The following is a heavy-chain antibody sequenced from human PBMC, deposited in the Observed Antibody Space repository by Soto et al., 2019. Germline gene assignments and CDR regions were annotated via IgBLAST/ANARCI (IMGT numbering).Heavy chain of an antibody. V-gene: IGHV1-2*04. Sequence: ASVKVSCKASGYTFTGYYMHWVRQAPGQGLEWMGWINPNSGGTNYAQKFQGWVTMTRDTSISTAYMELSRLRSDDTAVYYCARDGGAPPVYLQPIRISCGMDVWGQGTTVTVSS. CDR3: ARDGGAPPVYLQPIRISCGMDV. J-gene: IGHJ6*02. D-gene: IGHD2-15*01. CDR1: GYTFTGYY. CDR2: INPNSGGT.